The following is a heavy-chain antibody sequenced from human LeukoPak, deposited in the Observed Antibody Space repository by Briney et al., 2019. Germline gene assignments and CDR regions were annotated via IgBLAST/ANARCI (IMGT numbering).Heavy chain of an antibody. D-gene: IGHD6-13*01. J-gene: IGHJ3*02. CDR3: AGQQLTSDAFDI. CDR2: IYYSGST. CDR1: GGSISSYY. Sequence: SETLSLTCTVSGGSISSYYWSWIRQPPGKGLEWIGYIYYSGSTNYNPSLKSRVTISVDTSKNQFSLKLSSVTAADTAVYYCAGQQLTSDAFDIWGQGAMVTVSS. V-gene: IGHV4-59*01.